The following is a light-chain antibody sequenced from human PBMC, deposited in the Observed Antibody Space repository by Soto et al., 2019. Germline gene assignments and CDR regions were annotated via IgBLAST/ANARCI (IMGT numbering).Light chain of an antibody. CDR2: AAS. V-gene: IGKV1-12*01. J-gene: IGKJ4*01. CDR1: EGISSW. CDR3: QYANSFPST. Sequence: DIQMTQSPSSVSASVGDRVTITCRASEGISSWLAWYQQRSGKAPNLLIYAASSLQSGVPSRFRASRSGTDCPHTNNSLQPQDLPNYSAQYANSFPSTFGGGTKVEIE.